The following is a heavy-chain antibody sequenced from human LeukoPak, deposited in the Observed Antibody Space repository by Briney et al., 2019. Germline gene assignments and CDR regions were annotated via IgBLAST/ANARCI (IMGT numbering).Heavy chain of an antibody. V-gene: IGHV3-21*01. Sequence: GGSLRLSCAASGFTFNNYGIHWVRQAPGKGLEWVSSIGSTSNYIYYSDSVKGRFTISRDNANNSLFLQMNSLRVEDTALYYCVRDAASPDYWGQGTLVTVSS. CDR3: VRDAASPDY. CDR2: IGSTSNYI. CDR1: GFTFNNYG. D-gene: IGHD6-25*01. J-gene: IGHJ4*02.